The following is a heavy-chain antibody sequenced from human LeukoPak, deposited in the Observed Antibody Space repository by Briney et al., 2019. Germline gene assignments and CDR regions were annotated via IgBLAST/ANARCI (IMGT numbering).Heavy chain of an antibody. Sequence: ASVKVSCKASGYTFTSYDINWVRQATGQGLECMGWMNPNSGNTGYAQKFQGRVTMTRNTSISTAYMELSSLRSEDTAVYYCARGPYSGSYYYYYMDVWGKGTTVTVSS. J-gene: IGHJ6*03. CDR2: MNPNSGNT. CDR3: ARGPYSGSYYYYYMDV. D-gene: IGHD1-26*01. CDR1: GYTFTSYD. V-gene: IGHV1-8*01.